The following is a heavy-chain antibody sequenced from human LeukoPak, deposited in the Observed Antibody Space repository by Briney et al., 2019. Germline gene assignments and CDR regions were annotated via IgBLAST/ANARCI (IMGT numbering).Heavy chain of an antibody. J-gene: IGHJ6*03. CDR3: ARSDRGHCSGGSCYREGYYYYYMDV. CDR2: IIPIFGTA. Sequence: AVKVSCKASGGTFSSYAISWVRQAPGQGLEWMGGIIPIFGTANYAQKFQGRVTITADESTSTAYMELSSLRSEDTAVYYCARSDRGHCSGGSCYREGYYYYYMDVWGKGTTVTVSS. D-gene: IGHD2-15*01. CDR1: GGTFSSYA. V-gene: IGHV1-69*01.